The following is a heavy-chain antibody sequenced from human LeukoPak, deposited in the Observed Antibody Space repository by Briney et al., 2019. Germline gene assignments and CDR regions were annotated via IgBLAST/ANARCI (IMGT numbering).Heavy chain of an antibody. CDR2: IIPIFGTA. Sequence: SVKVSCKASGGTFSSYAISWVRQAPGQGLEWMGGIIPIFGTANYAQKFQGKVTITTDESTSTAYMELSSLRSEDTAVYYCASGVEDYYGSGSYYHLDYWGQGTLVTVSS. J-gene: IGHJ4*02. D-gene: IGHD3-10*01. CDR3: ASGVEDYYGSGSYYHLDY. CDR1: GGTFSSYA. V-gene: IGHV1-69*05.